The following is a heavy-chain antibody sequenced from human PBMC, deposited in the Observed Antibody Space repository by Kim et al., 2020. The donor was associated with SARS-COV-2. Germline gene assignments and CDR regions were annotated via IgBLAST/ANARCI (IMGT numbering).Heavy chain of an antibody. CDR3: AREKAAAISHDYYGMEV. J-gene: IGHJ6*02. V-gene: IGHV1-18*04. D-gene: IGHD6-13*01. CDR1: GYTFSSYG. CDR2: INAYTGDR. Sequence: ASVKVSCKASGYTFSSYGISWVRQAPGQGLKWMGWINAYTGDRRYAQTFQGRVTMTTDTSTRTAYMELTSLRSDDTAVYYCAREKAAAISHDYYGMEVWGQGTTVTVSS.